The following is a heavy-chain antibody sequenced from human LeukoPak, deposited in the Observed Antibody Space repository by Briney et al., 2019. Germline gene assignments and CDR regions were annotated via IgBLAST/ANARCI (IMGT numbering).Heavy chain of an antibody. Sequence: GGSLRLSCAASGFTFSSYAMSWVRQAPGKGLEWVSAISGSGGSTYYADSVKGRFTISRDNSKNTLYPQMNSLRAEDTAVYYCAKDRYSGYAPYYFDYWGQGTLVTVSS. D-gene: IGHD5-12*01. CDR2: ISGSGGST. CDR3: AKDRYSGYAPYYFDY. CDR1: GFTFSSYA. V-gene: IGHV3-23*01. J-gene: IGHJ4*02.